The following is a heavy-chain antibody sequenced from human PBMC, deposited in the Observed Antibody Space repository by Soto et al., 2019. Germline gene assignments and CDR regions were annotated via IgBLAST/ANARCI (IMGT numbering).Heavy chain of an antibody. CDR2: ISAYNGNT. V-gene: IGHV1-18*01. Sequence: ASVKVSCKASGYTFTSYGISWVRQASGQGLEWMGWISAYNGNTNYAQKLQGRVTMTTDTSTSTAYMELRSLRSDDTAVYYCAKRGYSGYGFDAFDIWGQGTMVTVSS. J-gene: IGHJ3*02. CDR3: AKRGYSGYGFDAFDI. CDR1: GYTFTSYG. D-gene: IGHD5-12*01.